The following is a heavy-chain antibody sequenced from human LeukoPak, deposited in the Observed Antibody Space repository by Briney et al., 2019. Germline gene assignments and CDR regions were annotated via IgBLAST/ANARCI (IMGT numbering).Heavy chain of an antibody. D-gene: IGHD4-17*01. CDR3: AKDAQVTVTSRFDP. CDR1: GFTFSSYA. J-gene: IGHJ5*02. CDR2: ISGSGGST. V-gene: IGHV3-23*01. Sequence: GGPLRLSCAASGFTFSSYAMSWVRQAPGKGLEWVSAISGSGGSTYYADSVKGRFTISRDNSKNTLYLQMNSLRVEDTAVYYCAKDAQVTVTSRFDPWGQGTLVTVSS.